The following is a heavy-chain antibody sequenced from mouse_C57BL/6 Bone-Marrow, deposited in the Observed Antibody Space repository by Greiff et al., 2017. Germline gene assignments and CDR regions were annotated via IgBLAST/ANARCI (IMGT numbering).Heavy chain of an antibody. V-gene: IGHV5-12*01. D-gene: IGHD1-1*01. CDR3: ARHGITGGYFDY. Sequence: EVHVVESGGGLVQPGGSLKLSCAASGFTFSDYYMYWVRQTPEKRLEWVAYISNGGGSTYYPDTVKGRFTISRDNAKNTLYLQMSRLKSEDTAMYYCARHGITGGYFDYWGQGTTLTVSS. J-gene: IGHJ2*01. CDR1: GFTFSDYY. CDR2: ISNGGGST.